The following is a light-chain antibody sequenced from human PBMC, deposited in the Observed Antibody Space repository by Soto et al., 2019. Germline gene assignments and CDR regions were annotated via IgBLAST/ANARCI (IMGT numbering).Light chain of an antibody. Sequence: EIVLTQSPGTLSLSPGKRATLSCRASQSVSSTYLAWYQQKPGQAPRLLIYGASSRATGIPDRFSGSGSGTDFTLTISRLEPEDSAVYYCQQYVTSPLTFGGGTKVEIK. J-gene: IGKJ4*01. CDR2: GAS. V-gene: IGKV3-20*01. CDR1: QSVSSTY. CDR3: QQYVTSPLT.